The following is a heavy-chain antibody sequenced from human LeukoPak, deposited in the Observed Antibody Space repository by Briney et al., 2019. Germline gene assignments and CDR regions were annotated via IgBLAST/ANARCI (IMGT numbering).Heavy chain of an antibody. J-gene: IGHJ4*02. Sequence: SVKVSCKASGGTLSSYTITWVRQAPGQGLEWMGGIIPIFGTADYAQKFQGRVTMTRDTSTSTVYMELSSLRSEDTAVYYCASTLNCSGGSCSMEYWGQGTLVTVSS. CDR1: GGTLSSYT. D-gene: IGHD2-15*01. CDR2: IIPIFGTA. V-gene: IGHV1-69*05. CDR3: ASTLNCSGGSCSMEY.